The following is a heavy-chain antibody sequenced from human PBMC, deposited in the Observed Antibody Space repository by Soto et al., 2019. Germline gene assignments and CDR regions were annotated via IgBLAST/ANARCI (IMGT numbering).Heavy chain of an antibody. CDR2: IYYSGST. Sequence: SETLSLTCAVSGYSISSSNWWGWIRQPPGKGLEWIGYIYYSGSTYYNPSLKSRVTMSVDTSKNQFSLKLSSVTAVDTAVYYCGRKGEARRGGANRDGGAKGPRVTVPS. CDR3: GRKGEARRGGANRDG. D-gene: IGHD1-26*01. CDR1: GYSISSSNW. J-gene: IGHJ6*04. V-gene: IGHV4-28*01.